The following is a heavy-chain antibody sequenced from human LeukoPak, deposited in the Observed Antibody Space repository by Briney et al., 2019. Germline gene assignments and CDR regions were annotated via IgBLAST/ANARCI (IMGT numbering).Heavy chain of an antibody. Sequence: ASVKVSCKASGYTFTGYYMHWVRQAPGQGLEWMGRINPNSGGTNYAQKFQGRVTMTRDTSISTAYMELSRLRSDDTAVYYCASSPAPTTAWFDPWGQGTLVTVSP. D-gene: IGHD4-11*01. CDR3: ASSPAPTTAWFDP. CDR2: INPNSGGT. V-gene: IGHV1-2*02. CDR1: GYTFTGYY. J-gene: IGHJ5*02.